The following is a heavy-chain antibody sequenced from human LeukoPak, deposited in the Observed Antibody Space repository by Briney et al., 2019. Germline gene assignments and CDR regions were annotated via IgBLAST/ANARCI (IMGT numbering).Heavy chain of an antibody. Sequence: GGSLRLSCAASGFTFSSYATHWVRQAPGKGLEWVAVISYDGSNKYYADSVKGRFTISRDNSKNMLYLQMNSLRGEDTAVYYCARDREWELLGGFDYWGQGTLVTVSS. CDR1: GFTFSSYA. CDR2: ISYDGSNK. V-gene: IGHV3-30-3*01. J-gene: IGHJ4*02. D-gene: IGHD1-26*01. CDR3: ARDREWELLGGFDY.